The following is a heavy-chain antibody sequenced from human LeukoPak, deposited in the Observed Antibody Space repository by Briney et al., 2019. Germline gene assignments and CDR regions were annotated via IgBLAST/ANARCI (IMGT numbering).Heavy chain of an antibody. CDR1: GFTVSSNY. Sequence: PGGSLRLSCAASGFTVSSNYMSWVRQAPGKGLEWVSVIYSGGSTYYADSVKGRFTISRDNSKNTLYLQMNSLRAEDTAVYYCAKGQWLVREYYFDYWGQGTLVTVSS. V-gene: IGHV3-53*01. D-gene: IGHD6-19*01. J-gene: IGHJ4*02. CDR3: AKGQWLVREYYFDY. CDR2: IYSGGST.